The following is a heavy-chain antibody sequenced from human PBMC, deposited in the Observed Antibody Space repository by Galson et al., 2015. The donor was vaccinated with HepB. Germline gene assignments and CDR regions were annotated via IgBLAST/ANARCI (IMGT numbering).Heavy chain of an antibody. D-gene: IGHD3-3*01. Sequence: SLRLSCAASGFTFDDYAMHWVRQAPGKGLEWVSGINWNSGRIGYADSVKGRFTISRDNAKNSLYLQMNSLRAEDTALYYCAKGDIWSGDYGSEQGMDYWGQGTLVTVSS. CDR3: AKGDIWSGDYGSEQGMDY. CDR2: INWNSGRI. V-gene: IGHV3-9*01. CDR1: GFTFDDYA. J-gene: IGHJ4*02.